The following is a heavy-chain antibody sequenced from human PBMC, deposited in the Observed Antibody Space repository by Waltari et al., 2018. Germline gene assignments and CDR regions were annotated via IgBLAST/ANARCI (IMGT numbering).Heavy chain of an antibody. CDR3: ARGHPFTIVSPRYYYYYYMDV. CDR1: SGSLTGYH. D-gene: IGHD3-9*01. Sequence: QVHLQQWGAGLLKPSKTLSLTCGVYSGSLTGYHWNWIRQAPGKGLEWIGDINHSGNTDYNPSLESRVTISADTSKNQFSLHLTSVTAADTAVYYCARGHPFTIVSPRYYYYYYMDVWDKGTAVTVSS. J-gene: IGHJ6*03. V-gene: IGHV4-34*01. CDR2: INHSGNT.